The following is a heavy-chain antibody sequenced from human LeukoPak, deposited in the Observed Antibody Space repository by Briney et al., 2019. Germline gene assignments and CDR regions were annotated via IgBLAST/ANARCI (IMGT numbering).Heavy chain of an antibody. CDR3: ALGPTPGRELQDPADYYGMDV. CDR1: GGSISSYY. CDR2: IYYSGST. Sequence: PSETLSLTCTVSGGSISSYYWSWIRQPPGKGLEWIGYIYYSGSTNYNPSLKSRVTISVDTSKNQFSLKLSSVTAADTAVYYCALGPTPGRELQDPADYYGMDVWGQGTTVTVSS. J-gene: IGHJ6*02. V-gene: IGHV4-59*08. D-gene: IGHD1-26*01.